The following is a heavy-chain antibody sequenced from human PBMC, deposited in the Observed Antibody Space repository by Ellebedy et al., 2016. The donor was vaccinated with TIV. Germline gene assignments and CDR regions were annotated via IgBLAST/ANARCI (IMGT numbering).Heavy chain of an antibody. D-gene: IGHD3-9*01. CDR1: GGSISNSDYY. J-gene: IGHJ4*02. CDR2: IYYSGSA. V-gene: IGHV4-39*01. Sequence: MPSETLSLTCTVSGGSISNSDYYWNWIRQPPGKGLEWIGSIYYSGSAYYNPSFKSRVTLSADTSKNQFSLNLRTVTAADTAVYYCARIDSWQPIDDWGQGILFTVSS. CDR3: ARIDSWQPIDD.